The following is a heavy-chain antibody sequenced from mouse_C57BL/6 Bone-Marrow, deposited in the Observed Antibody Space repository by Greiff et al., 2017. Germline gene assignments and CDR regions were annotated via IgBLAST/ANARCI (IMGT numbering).Heavy chain of an antibody. J-gene: IGHJ2*01. D-gene: IGHD6-1*01. Sequence: EVKLVESGGGLVKPGGSLKLSCAASGFTFSDYGMHWVRQAPEKGLEWVAYISSGSSTLYSADTVKGRFTISRDNAKNTLFLQMTSLRSEDTAMYYCARPGCSGDLDYWGQGTTLTVSS. CDR3: ARPGCSGDLDY. CDR2: ISSGSSTL. V-gene: IGHV5-17*01. CDR1: GFTFSDYG.